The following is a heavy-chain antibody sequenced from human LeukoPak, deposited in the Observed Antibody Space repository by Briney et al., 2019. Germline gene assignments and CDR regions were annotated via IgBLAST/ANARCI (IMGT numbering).Heavy chain of an antibody. CDR3: ARVWGDQTFDY. J-gene: IGHJ4*02. CDR1: GYSISSGYY. D-gene: IGHD2-21*02. Sequence: PSETLSLTCTVSGYSISSGYYWGWIRQPPGKGLEWVGSLYHSASTYYNPSLKSRVTVSVDTSKNQFSLKLSSVTAADTAVYYCARVWGDQTFDYWGQGNLVTVSS. V-gene: IGHV4-38-2*02. CDR2: LYHSAST.